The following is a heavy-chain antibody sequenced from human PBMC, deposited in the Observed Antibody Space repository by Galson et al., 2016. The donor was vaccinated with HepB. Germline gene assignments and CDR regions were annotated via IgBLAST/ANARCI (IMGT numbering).Heavy chain of an antibody. CDR1: GFTFRGYA. Sequence: SLRLSCAASGFTFRGYAMRWVRQAPGKGLEWLSAITAAGGVTYYADSVKGRFTIARDNSKNTLYLEMSSLRVEDTAVYYCAKDLQVSPLWFGELFPDDWGQGTLVAVSS. CDR3: AKDLQVSPLWFGELFPDD. J-gene: IGHJ4*02. D-gene: IGHD3-10*01. V-gene: IGHV3-23*01. CDR2: ITAAGGVT.